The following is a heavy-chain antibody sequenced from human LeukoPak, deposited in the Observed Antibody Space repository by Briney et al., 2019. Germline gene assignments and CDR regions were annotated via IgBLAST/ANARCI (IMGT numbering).Heavy chain of an antibody. CDR1: GFTFSSYS. D-gene: IGHD3-10*01. CDR3: ARFDVVRGVITDY. Sequence: GGSLRLSCAASGFTFSSYSMNWVRQAPGKGLEWVSSISSSSSYIYYADSVKGRFTISRDNAKNSLYLQMNSLRAEDTAVYYCARFDVVRGVITDYWGQGTLVTVSS. J-gene: IGHJ4*02. CDR2: ISSSSSYI. V-gene: IGHV3-21*01.